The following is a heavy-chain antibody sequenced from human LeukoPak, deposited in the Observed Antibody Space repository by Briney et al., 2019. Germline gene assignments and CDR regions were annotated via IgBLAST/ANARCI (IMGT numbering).Heavy chain of an antibody. CDR2: ISNSGSTT. Sequence: GGSLRLSCAGSGITLSYYYMSWIRQAPGKGLEYISYISNSGSTTYYADSVKGRFTISRDNAKNSLYLQMNSLRAEDTAVYYCARDWTYCSSTSCYGRYNWFDPWGQGTLVTVSS. CDR1: GITLSYYY. CDR3: ARDWTYCSSTSCYGRYNWFDP. J-gene: IGHJ5*02. V-gene: IGHV3-11*04. D-gene: IGHD2-2*01.